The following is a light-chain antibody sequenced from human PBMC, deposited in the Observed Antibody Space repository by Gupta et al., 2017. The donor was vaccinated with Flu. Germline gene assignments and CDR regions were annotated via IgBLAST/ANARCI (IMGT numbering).Light chain of an antibody. Sequence: QSVMPQPPSASGTPGQRVTISCSGSGSNIESNSVYWYQQLPGTAPKLLIYKTDQRPSGVPDRISGSKSGTSASLAISGLRSEDEADYYCAAWDDSLSAWVFGGGTKVTVL. V-gene: IGLV1-47*01. CDR2: KTD. CDR3: AAWDDSLSAWV. CDR1: GSNIESNS. J-gene: IGLJ3*02.